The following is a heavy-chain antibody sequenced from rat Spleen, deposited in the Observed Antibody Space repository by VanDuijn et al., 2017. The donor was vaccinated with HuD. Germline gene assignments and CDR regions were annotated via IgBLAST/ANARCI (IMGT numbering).Heavy chain of an antibody. D-gene: IGHD2-1*01. Sequence: VELKESGPGLVQPSQTLSLTCTVSGFSLSSYDMHWVRQPPGKGLEWVTTIIYDGTRTHYRDSVKGRFTISRDNAKSTLYLQMDSLRSEDTATYYCVRFVFRYDRGWFAYWGKGVMVTVSS. V-gene: IGHV5-7*01. CDR1: GFSLSSYD. CDR3: VRFVFRYDRGWFAY. J-gene: IGHJ2*01. CDR2: IIYDGTRT.